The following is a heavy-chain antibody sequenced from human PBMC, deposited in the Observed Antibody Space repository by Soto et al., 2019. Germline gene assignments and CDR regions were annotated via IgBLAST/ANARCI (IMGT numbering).Heavy chain of an antibody. Sequence: QVQLVQSGAEVKKPGASVKVSCKASGYTFTSYPMHWVRQAPGQRLEWMGWINASNGNTKYSQKFQGRVTITRDTSASPAYRELSSLRSEDTAVNYCARHVGATGDWGQGTLVTVSS. CDR1: GYTFTSYP. CDR3: ARHVGATGD. CDR2: INASNGNT. D-gene: IGHD1-26*01. J-gene: IGHJ4*02. V-gene: IGHV1-3*01.